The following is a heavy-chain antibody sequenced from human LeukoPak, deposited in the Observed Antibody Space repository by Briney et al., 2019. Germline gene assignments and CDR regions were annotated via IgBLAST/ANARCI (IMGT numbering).Heavy chain of an antibody. CDR3: ARDTYESSGSLDY. CDR1: GFIFSSYG. D-gene: IGHD3-22*01. Sequence: GGSLKLSCAASGFIFSSYGMNWVRQAPGKGPEWVSSITSSSTYIYYVDSVKGRFTISRDNAKNSLYLQMNSLRAEDTALYYCARDTYESSGSLDYWGQGTLVTVSS. V-gene: IGHV3-21*01. CDR2: ITSSSTYI. J-gene: IGHJ4*02.